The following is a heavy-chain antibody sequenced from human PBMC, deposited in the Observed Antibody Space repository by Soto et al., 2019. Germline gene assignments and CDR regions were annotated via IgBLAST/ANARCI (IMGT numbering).Heavy chain of an antibody. CDR1: GYTFTGYY. CDR2: INPNSGGT. J-gene: IGHJ6*02. V-gene: IGHV1-2*04. CDR3: ARDYGYCSSTSCPSNSGGMDV. Sequence: ASVKVSCKASGYTFTGYYMHWVRQAPGQGLEWMGWINPNSGGTNYAQKFQGWVTMTRDTSISTAYMELSRLRSDDTAVYYCARDYGYCSSTSCPSNSGGMDVWGQGTTVTVSS. D-gene: IGHD2-2*01.